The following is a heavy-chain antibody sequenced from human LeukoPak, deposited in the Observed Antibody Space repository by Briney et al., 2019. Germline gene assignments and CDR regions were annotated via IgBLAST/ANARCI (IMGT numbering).Heavy chain of an antibody. Sequence: GASVKVSCKASGYTVTSYYMHWVRQAPGQGLEWMAIINPSNYVTTFAQKFQGRVTMTRDMSTNTVYMELSSLTSEDTAVYYCARVYSYRADYWGQGTLVTVSS. CDR1: GYTVTSYY. V-gene: IGHV1-46*01. J-gene: IGHJ4*02. D-gene: IGHD3-22*01. CDR3: ARVYSYRADY. CDR2: INPSNYVT.